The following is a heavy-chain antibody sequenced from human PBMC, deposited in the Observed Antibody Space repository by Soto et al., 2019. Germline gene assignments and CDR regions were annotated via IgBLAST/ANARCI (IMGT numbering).Heavy chain of an antibody. CDR1: GFTFSSYA. J-gene: IGHJ6*02. Sequence: GGSLRLSCAASGFTFSSYAMNWVRQAPGKGLEWVSGISGSGTSTYYADSVKGRFTISRDNSKNTLFLEMNSLRDEDTAVYYCAKRRGDHSNYSWGIEVWGQGTTVTVSS. CDR2: ISGSGTST. D-gene: IGHD4-4*01. V-gene: IGHV3-23*01. CDR3: AKRRGDHSNYSWGIEV.